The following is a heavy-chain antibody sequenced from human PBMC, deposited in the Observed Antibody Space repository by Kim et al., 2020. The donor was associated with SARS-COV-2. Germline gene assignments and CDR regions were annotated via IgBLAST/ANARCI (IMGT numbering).Heavy chain of an antibody. CDR1: GVSISGYY. Sequence: SETLSLTCTVSGVSISGYYWGWIRQSPGKGLEWIGYIYHGGTTDYNPSLRSRVTTSVDTSKNQFSLRVRSVNAADTAVYYCARASGYGLTWVLDSWGQGTLITVSS. J-gene: IGHJ4*02. V-gene: IGHV4-59*01. CDR3: ARASGYGLTWVLDS. CDR2: IYHGGTT. D-gene: IGHD3-9*01.